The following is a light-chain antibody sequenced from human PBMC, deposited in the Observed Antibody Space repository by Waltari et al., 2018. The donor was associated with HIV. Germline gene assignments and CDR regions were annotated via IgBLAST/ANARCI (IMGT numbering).Light chain of an antibody. CDR2: DVT. CDR1: SPDYRFYNS. CDR3: SSYATNTWV. Sequence: QSALTQPPSVSGSHGQSVTISCTGASPDYRFYNSVSWYQHSPGSAPKLLIYDVTNPPSGVPARFSGAKSGNTASLPISGLQAEDEGDYYCSSYATNTWVFGGGTKLTVL. V-gene: IGLV2-18*02. J-gene: IGLJ3*02.